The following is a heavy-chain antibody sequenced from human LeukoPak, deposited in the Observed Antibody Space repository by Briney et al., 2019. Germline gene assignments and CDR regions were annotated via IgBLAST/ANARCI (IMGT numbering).Heavy chain of an antibody. J-gene: IGHJ3*02. V-gene: IGHV3-30*02. Sequence: PGGSLRLSCAASGFIFNNFAMNWVRQAPGKGLEWVGFIGFDGTKKYYIDSVKGRFTISRDNSKNTLYLQVNNLTTEDTAVYYCAKGVDAFDIWGQGTMVTVSS. CDR3: AKGVDAFDI. D-gene: IGHD3-10*01. CDR2: IGFDGTKK. CDR1: GFIFNNFA.